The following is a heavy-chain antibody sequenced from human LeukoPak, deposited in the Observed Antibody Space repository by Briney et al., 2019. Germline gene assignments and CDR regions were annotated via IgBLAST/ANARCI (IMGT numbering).Heavy chain of an antibody. Sequence: SETLSLTCTVSGGSISSSSDFWGWIRQPPGKGLECIGNVHYSGNTYYNPSLKSRVTISVDTSKNQFSLKLSSVTAADTAVYYCARLAGELNPYFDYWGQGTLVTVSS. CDR1: GGSISSSSDF. V-gene: IGHV4-39*01. D-gene: IGHD1-14*01. CDR3: ARLAGELNPYFDY. CDR2: VHYSGNT. J-gene: IGHJ4*02.